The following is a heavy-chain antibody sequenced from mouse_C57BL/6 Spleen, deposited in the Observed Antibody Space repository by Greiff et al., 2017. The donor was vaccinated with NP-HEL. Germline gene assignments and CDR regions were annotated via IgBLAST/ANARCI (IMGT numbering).Heavy chain of an antibody. CDR2: IYPGDGDT. CDR3: DRANYGNYLGD. Sequence: QVQLQQSGAELVKPGASVKISCKASGYAFSSYWMNWVKQRPGKGLEWIGQIYPGDGDTNYNGKFKGKATLTADTSSSTAYMQLSSLTPEDSAVYFCDRANYGNYLGDRGQGTTVTVSS. CDR1: GYAFSSYW. V-gene: IGHV1-80*01. J-gene: IGHJ4*01. D-gene: IGHD2-1*01.